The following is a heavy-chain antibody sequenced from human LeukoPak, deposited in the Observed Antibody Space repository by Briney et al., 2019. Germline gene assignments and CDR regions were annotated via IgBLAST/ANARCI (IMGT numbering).Heavy chain of an antibody. Sequence: GSLRLSCAASGFTFSSYAMHWVRQAPGKGLEWVAVISYDGSNKYYADSVKGRFTISRDNSKNTLYLQMNSLRAEDMAVYYCAGTYYFDYWGQGTLVTVSS. V-gene: IGHV3-30-3*01. CDR2: ISYDGSNK. CDR1: GFTFSSYA. CDR3: AGTYYFDY. J-gene: IGHJ4*02.